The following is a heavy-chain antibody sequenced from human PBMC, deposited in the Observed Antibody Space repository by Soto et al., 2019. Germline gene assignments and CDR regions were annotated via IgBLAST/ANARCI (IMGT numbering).Heavy chain of an antibody. Sequence: QVQLVQSGAEVKKPGASVTVSCTASGYMFTSYDIGWVRQATGQGLEWMGWMNPNSGNTGYAQNFQGRVTMTSHTSMGTAYMELSSLRSDDTAVYYCAQIPSYDTSGPLDYYYGMDVWGQGTTVTVSS. CDR3: AQIPSYDTSGPLDYYYGMDV. D-gene: IGHD3-22*01. CDR2: MNPNSGNT. J-gene: IGHJ6*02. V-gene: IGHV1-8*01. CDR1: GYMFTSYD.